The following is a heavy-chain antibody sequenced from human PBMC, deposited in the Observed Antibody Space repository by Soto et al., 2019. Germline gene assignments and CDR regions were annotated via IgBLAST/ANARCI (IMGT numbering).Heavy chain of an antibody. CDR2: INAGNGNT. D-gene: IGHD2-2*01. J-gene: IGHJ6*02. V-gene: IGHV1-3*01. CDR1: GYTFTSYA. Sequence: GASVKVSCKASGYTFTSYAMHWVRQAPGQRLEWMGWINAGNGNTKYSQKFQGRVTITRDTSASTAYMELSSLRSEDTAVYYCARPGGIVVVPAAPYYYYGMDVWGQGTKVTVSS. CDR3: ARPGGIVVVPAAPYYYYGMDV.